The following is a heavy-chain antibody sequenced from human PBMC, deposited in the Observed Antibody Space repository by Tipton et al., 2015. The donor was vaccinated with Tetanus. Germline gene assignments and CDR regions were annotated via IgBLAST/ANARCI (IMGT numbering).Heavy chain of an antibody. CDR3: ARSASPFDY. V-gene: IGHV3-23*01. CDR2: ISASGDST. J-gene: IGHJ4*02. CDR1: GFTFSSYS. Sequence: SLRLSCAASGFTFSSYSMTWVRQSPGKGLEWVSAISASGDSTYYADFVKGRFIISRDTSKNTLYLQMNSLGAEDTAVYYCARSASPFDYWGQGTLVTVSS.